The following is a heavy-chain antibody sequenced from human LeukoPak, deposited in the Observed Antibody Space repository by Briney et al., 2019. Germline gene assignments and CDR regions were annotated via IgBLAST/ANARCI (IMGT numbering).Heavy chain of an antibody. CDR2: ISYDGNHK. CDR3: ARARNGTLKY. CDR1: GFTFSHYA. V-gene: IGHV3-30*01. D-gene: IGHD1-26*01. J-gene: IGHJ4*02. Sequence: GGSLRLSCAASGFTFSHYAMHWVRQAPGKGLEWVAVISYDGNHKYYADSVKGRFTISRDNSKDTLYVQMNSLRAEDTAVYYCARARNGTLKYWGQGTLVTVCS.